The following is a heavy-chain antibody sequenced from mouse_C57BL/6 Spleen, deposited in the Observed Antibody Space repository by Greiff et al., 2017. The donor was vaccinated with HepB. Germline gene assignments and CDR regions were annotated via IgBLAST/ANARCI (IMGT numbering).Heavy chain of an antibody. V-gene: IGHV1-82*01. Sequence: VQLVESGPELVKPGASVKISCKASGYAFSSSWMNWVKQRPGKGLEWIGRIYPGDGDTNYNGKFKGKATLTADKSSSTAYMQLSSLTSEDSAVYFSAITTVVATDWYFDVWGTGTTVTVSS. CDR3: AITTVVATDWYFDV. CDR2: IYPGDGDT. CDR1: GYAFSSSW. J-gene: IGHJ1*03. D-gene: IGHD1-1*01.